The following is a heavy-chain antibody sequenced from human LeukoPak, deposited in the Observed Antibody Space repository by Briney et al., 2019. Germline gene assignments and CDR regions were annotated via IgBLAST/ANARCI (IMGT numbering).Heavy chain of an antibody. J-gene: IGHJ4*02. D-gene: IGHD5-24*01. Sequence: SETLSLTCTVSGGPIRSFFWSWLRQPPGKPLEWLGHIYHTGSTNYNPSLKSRVTISVDTSKNQFSLKLSSVTAADTAVYYCARTNVEMATTFDYWGQGTLVTVSS. V-gene: IGHV4-59*01. CDR2: IYHTGST. CDR1: GGPIRSFF. CDR3: ARTNVEMATTFDY.